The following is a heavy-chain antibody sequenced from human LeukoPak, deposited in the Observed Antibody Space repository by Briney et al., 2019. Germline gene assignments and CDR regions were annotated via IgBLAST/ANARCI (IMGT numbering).Heavy chain of an antibody. V-gene: IGHV1-2*02. CDR3: ARDHVGDDAFDI. D-gene: IGHD1-26*01. J-gene: IGHJ3*02. CDR1: GYTFNVYY. Sequence: ASVKVSCKASGYTFNVYYIHWVRQAPGRGLEWMGWINPNTGDTNYAQKFQGRVTMTRDTSITTAYMELSGLRSDDTAVYYCARDHVGDDAFDIWGQGTMVTVSS. CDR2: INPNTGDT.